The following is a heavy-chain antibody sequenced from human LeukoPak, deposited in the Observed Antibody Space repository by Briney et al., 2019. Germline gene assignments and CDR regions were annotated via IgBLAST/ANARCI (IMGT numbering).Heavy chain of an antibody. CDR1: GFSFSGYW. J-gene: IGHJ5*02. Sequence: SGGSLRLSCAASGFSFSGYWMTWVRQAPGKGLEWVATINQDGSEKYYVDSVKGRFTISRDNAQNSLYLQMNSLRAEDTAVYYCAKVRCSSTSCYPNWFDPWGQGILVTVSS. CDR3: AKVRCSSTSCYPNWFDP. CDR2: INQDGSEK. V-gene: IGHV3-7*03. D-gene: IGHD2-2*01.